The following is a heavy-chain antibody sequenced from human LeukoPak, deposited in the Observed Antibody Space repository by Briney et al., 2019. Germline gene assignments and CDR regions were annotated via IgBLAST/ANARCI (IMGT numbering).Heavy chain of an antibody. D-gene: IGHD6-13*01. CDR2: IYYSGST. CDR3: ARGPLHHPSSWPFWYFDL. CDR1: GGSISSYY. V-gene: IGHV4-59*01. J-gene: IGHJ2*01. Sequence: SETLPLTCTVSGGSISSYYWSWIRQPPGKGLEWIGYIYYSGSTNYNPSLKSRVTISVDTSKNQFSLKLSSVTAADTAVYYCARGPLHHPSSWPFWYFDLWGRGTLVTVSS.